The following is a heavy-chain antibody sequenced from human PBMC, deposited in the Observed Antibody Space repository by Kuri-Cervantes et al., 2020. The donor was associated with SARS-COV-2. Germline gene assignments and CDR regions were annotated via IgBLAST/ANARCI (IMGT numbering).Heavy chain of an antibody. V-gene: IGHV1-2*02. CDR2: INPSSGGT. CDR1: GYTFTGYY. Sequence: ASVKVSCKASGYTFTGYYMHWVRQAPGQGLEWMGWINPSSGGTNYAQKFQGRVTMTRDTSISTAYMELSRLRSDDTAVYYCARETYLYSSGWFSNFDYWGQGTLVTVSS. CDR3: ARETYLYSSGWFSNFDY. D-gene: IGHD6-19*01. J-gene: IGHJ4*02.